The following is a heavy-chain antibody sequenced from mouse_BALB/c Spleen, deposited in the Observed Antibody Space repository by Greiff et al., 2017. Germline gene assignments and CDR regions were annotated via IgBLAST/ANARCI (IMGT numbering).Heavy chain of an antibody. V-gene: IGHV1S81*02. CDR2: INPSNGGT. D-gene: IGHD1-1*02. CDR3: TRGYGLHY. J-gene: IGHJ2*01. Sequence: QVHLQQSGAELVKPGASVKLSCKASGYTFTSYYMYWVKQRPGQGLEWIGEINPSNGGTNFNEKFKSKATLTVDKSSSTAYMQLSSLTSEDSAVYYCTRGYGLHYWGQGTTLTVSS. CDR1: GYTFTSYY.